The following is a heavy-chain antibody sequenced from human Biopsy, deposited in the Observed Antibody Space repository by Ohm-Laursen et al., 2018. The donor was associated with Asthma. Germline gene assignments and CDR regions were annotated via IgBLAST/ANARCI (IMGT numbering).Heavy chain of an antibody. CDR2: HDHEEGGT. CDR3: ASDFPKDYVRYNFQF. J-gene: IGHJ4*02. Sequence: GASVKVSCKAPGGTFSNFAISWVRQAPGQGLEWMGGHDHEEGGTVNAWRFQGRVTMTEDTSTDTAYMELSSLSSDDAAVYYCASDFPKDYVRYNFQFWGQGTLAAVSS. V-gene: IGHV1-24*01. CDR1: GGTFSNFA. D-gene: IGHD4-17*01.